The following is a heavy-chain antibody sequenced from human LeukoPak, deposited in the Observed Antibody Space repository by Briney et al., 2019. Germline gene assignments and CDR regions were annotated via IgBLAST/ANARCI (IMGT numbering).Heavy chain of an antibody. CDR2: INHSGST. Sequence: SETLSLTCAVYGGSFSGYYWSWIRQPPGKRLEWIGEINHSGSTNYNPSLKSRVTISVDTSKNQFSLKLSSVTAADTAVYYCARGRGGCSSTSCHNWFDPWGQGTLVTVSS. CDR1: GGSFSGYY. V-gene: IGHV4-34*01. D-gene: IGHD2-2*01. J-gene: IGHJ5*02. CDR3: ARGRGGCSSTSCHNWFDP.